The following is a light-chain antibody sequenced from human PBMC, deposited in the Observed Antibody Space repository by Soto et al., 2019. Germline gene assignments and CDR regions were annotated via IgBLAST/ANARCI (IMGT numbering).Light chain of an antibody. CDR3: QHYGSSLIT. V-gene: IGKV3-20*01. J-gene: IGKJ5*01. CDR1: QSVSG. CDR2: GAS. Sequence: ETALTQSPGTLALSPGERATLSFRASQSVSGMAWYQQIRGQAPRLLIYGASTRATGIPDRFSGNGSGTNFTLTISRLEPEDFSVYYCQHYGSSLITFGQGTRLEIK.